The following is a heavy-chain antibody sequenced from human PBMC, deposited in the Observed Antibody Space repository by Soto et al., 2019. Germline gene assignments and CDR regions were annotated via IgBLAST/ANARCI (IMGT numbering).Heavy chain of an antibody. Sequence: PGGSLRLSCAASGFTFSSYGMHWVRQAPGKGLEWVAVISYDGSNKYYADSVKGRFTISRDNSKNTLYLQMNSLRAEDTAVYYCAKGLYDFWSGSPDWFDPWGQGTLVTVSS. CDR1: GFTFSSYG. J-gene: IGHJ5*02. CDR2: ISYDGSNK. V-gene: IGHV3-30*18. CDR3: AKGLYDFWSGSPDWFDP. D-gene: IGHD3-3*01.